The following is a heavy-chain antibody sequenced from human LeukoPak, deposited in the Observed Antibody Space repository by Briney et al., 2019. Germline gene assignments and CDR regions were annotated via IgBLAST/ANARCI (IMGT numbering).Heavy chain of an antibody. CDR1: GFTFSSYT. J-gene: IGHJ4*02. D-gene: IGHD5-12*01. CDR3: ARDGWATFDY. CDR2: IGSSSTYI. Sequence: PGGSLRLSCAASGFTFSSYTMNWVRQAPGKGLEWVSSIGSSSTYIYYADSVRGRFTISRDNAKKSLFLQMNSLRAEDTAVYYCARDGWATFDYWGQGTLVTVSS. V-gene: IGHV3-21*01.